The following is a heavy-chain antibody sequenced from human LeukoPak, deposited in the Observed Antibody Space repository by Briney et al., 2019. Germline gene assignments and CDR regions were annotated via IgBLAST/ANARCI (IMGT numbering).Heavy chain of an antibody. CDR2: INHSGST. CDR1: GGSFSGYY. J-gene: IGHJ4*02. V-gene: IGHV4-34*01. Sequence: SETLSLTCAVYGGSFSGYYWSWIRQPPGKGLEWIGEINHSGSTNYNPSLKSRVTISVDTSKNQFSLKLSSVTAADTAVYYCARLVRDYYDSSGCFDYWGQGTLVTVSS. D-gene: IGHD3-22*01. CDR3: ARLVRDYYDSSGCFDY.